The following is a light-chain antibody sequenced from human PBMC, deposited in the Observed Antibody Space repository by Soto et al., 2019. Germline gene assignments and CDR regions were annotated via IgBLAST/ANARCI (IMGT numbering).Light chain of an antibody. Sequence: EIVLTQSPGTLSLSPGEGATLSCRASQSVISTYLAWYQQRPGQAPRLLIYGASNRASGIPDRFSGSGSGTDFTLTISRLEPEEFAVYYCQQYGSSLTWTFGQGTKVEIK. J-gene: IGKJ1*01. CDR2: GAS. CDR1: QSVISTY. CDR3: QQYGSSLTWT. V-gene: IGKV3-20*01.